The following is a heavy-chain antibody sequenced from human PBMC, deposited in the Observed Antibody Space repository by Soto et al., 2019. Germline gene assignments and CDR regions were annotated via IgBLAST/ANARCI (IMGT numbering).Heavy chain of an antibody. Sequence: QVQLVESGGGVVQPGRSLRLSCAASGSTFSSYAMHWVRQAPGKGLEWVAVISYDGSNKYYADSVKGRFTISRDNSKNTLYLQMNSLRAEDTAVYYCARDPLAVAGYYFDYWGQGTLVTVSS. D-gene: IGHD6-19*01. V-gene: IGHV3-30-3*01. CDR1: GSTFSSYA. CDR2: ISYDGSNK. CDR3: ARDPLAVAGYYFDY. J-gene: IGHJ4*02.